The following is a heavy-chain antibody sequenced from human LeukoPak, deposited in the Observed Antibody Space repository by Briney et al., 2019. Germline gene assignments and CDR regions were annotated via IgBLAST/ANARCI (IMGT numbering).Heavy chain of an antibody. CDR3: AGRGYSYGSTSDY. CDR1: GGSISHYF. J-gene: IGHJ4*02. D-gene: IGHD5-18*01. CDR2: IYYSGST. V-gene: IGHV4-59*08. Sequence: SETLSLTCTVSGGSISHYFWSWIRQPPGKALEWIGYIYYSGSTNYNPSLKSRVTISVDTSKNQFSLKLSSVTAADTAVYYCAGRGYSYGSTSDYWGQGTLVTVSS.